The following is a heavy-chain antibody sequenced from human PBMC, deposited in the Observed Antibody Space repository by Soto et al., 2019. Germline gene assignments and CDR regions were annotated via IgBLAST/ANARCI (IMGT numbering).Heavy chain of an antibody. CDR2: IYYSGTT. D-gene: IGHD6-6*01. CDR1: GVSISGLH. J-gene: IGHJ2*01. V-gene: IGHV4-59*11. Sequence: LSLTYTVSGVSISGLHWNLIRQTPGKGLEWIGYIYYSGTTNYNPSLKSRVTMSLDTSKSLFSLSLSSVTAADTAVYYCARGSIAARPHCFFDLWGRGTLVTVYS. CDR3: ARGSIAARPHCFFDL.